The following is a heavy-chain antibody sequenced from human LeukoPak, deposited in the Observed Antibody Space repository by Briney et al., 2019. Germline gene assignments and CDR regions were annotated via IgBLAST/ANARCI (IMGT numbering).Heavy chain of an antibody. CDR3: ASTSGYSSSWYERDDY. Sequence: ASVKVSCKASGSTFTSYDINWVRQATGHGLEWMGWMNPNSVNTGYAQKFQGRVTMTRNTSIRTAYMELSSLGSEDTAVYYCASTSGYSSSWYERDDYWGQGTLVTVSS. CDR1: GSTFTSYD. D-gene: IGHD6-13*01. J-gene: IGHJ4*02. CDR2: MNPNSVNT. V-gene: IGHV1-8*01.